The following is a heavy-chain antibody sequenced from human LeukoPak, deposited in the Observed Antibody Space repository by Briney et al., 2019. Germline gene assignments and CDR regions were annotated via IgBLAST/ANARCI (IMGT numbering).Heavy chain of an antibody. Sequence: SETLSLTCSVSGGSISIDNYYWGWVRQPPGKDLEWIASIYYSGSTYYNPSLKSRVTISVDTSKNQFSLKLSSVTAADTAVYYCARGVYCGGDCYSPMYYFDYWGQGTLVTVSS. V-gene: IGHV4-39*07. J-gene: IGHJ4*02. CDR3: ARGVYCGGDCYSPMYYFDY. CDR1: GGSISIDNYY. CDR2: IYYSGST. D-gene: IGHD2-21*02.